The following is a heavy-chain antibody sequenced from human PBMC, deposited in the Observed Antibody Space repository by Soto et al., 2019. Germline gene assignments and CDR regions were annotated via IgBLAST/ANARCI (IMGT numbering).Heavy chain of an antibody. D-gene: IGHD6-13*01. Sequence: PSETLSLTCTVSGGSISSSSYYWGWIRQPPGKGLEWIGSIYYSGSTYYNPSLKSRVTISVDTSKNQFSLKLSSVTAADTAVYYCARHPGSPGPRGIAAAVVDYWGQGTLVTVSS. CDR2: IYYSGST. V-gene: IGHV4-39*01. CDR1: GGSISSSSYY. J-gene: IGHJ4*02. CDR3: ARHPGSPGPRGIAAAVVDY.